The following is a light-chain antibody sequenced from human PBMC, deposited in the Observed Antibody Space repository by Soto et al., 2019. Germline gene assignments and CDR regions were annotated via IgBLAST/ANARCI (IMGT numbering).Light chain of an antibody. V-gene: IGLV2-23*01. CDR1: SIDVGNYNL. J-gene: IGLJ1*01. CDR2: AGA. CDR3: CSYAGSSPYV. Sequence: VLTQPASVSGSPGQSITVSCTGTSIDVGNYNLVSWYQLRPGRAPKLMIYAGAKRPSGVSNRFSGSKSGNTASLTISGLQADDEADYYCCSYAGSSPYVFATGTKVTVL.